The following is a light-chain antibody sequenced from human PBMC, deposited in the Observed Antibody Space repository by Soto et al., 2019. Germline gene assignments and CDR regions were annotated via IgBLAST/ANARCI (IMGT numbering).Light chain of an antibody. V-gene: IGKV1-27*01. J-gene: IGKJ3*01. CDR2: AAS. CDR3: QQYNGVPLP. CDR1: QGISNY. Sequence: DIQMTQSPSSLSASVGDRVTSTCRASQGISNYLAWYQQKPGKVPKLQSYAASTLQSVVPSRFRGSGSGTDFTLTIRCMQPEDLVTYSWQQYNGVPLPFRPRTKADIK.